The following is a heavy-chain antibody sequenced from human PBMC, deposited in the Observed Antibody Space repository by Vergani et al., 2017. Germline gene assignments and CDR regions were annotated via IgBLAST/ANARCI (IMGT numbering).Heavy chain of an antibody. D-gene: IGHD3-22*01. CDR1: GFTFDDYA. Sequence: EVQLVESGGGLVQPGRSLRLSCAASGFTFDDYAMHWVRQAPGKGLEWVSGISWNSGRIGYADSVKGRFTISRDNAKNSLYLQMNSLRAEDTALYYCAKAPYYYDSSGSPYLDYWGQGTLVTVSS. J-gene: IGHJ4*02. CDR2: ISWNSGRI. V-gene: IGHV3-9*01. CDR3: AKAPYYYDSSGSPYLDY.